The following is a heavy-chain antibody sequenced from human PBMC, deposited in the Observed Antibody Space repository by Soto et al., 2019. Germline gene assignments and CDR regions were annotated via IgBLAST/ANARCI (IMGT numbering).Heavy chain of an antibody. CDR3: ATVRYCSGGNCYSSYFYMDV. CDR2: ISSSGSTI. V-gene: IGHV3-11*01. CDR1: GFTFSDYY. Sequence: PGGSLRLSCAASGFTFSDYYMSWIRQAPGKGLEWVSYISSSGSTIYYADSVKGRFTISRDNAKNSLYLQMNSLRAEDTAVYYCATVRYCSGGNCYSSYFYMDVWGKGTTVTVSS. D-gene: IGHD2-15*01. J-gene: IGHJ6*03.